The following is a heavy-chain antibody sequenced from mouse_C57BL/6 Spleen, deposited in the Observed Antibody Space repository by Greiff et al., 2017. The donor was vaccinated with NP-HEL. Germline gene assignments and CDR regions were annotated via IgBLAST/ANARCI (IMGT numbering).Heavy chain of an antibody. J-gene: IGHJ2*01. V-gene: IGHV1-69*01. CDR3: ARKSPGEFDY. CDR1: GYTFTSYW. Sequence: QVQLKQPGAELVMPGASVKLSCKASGYTFTSYWMHWVKQRPGQGLEWIGEIDPSDSYTNYNQKFKGKSTLTVDKSSSTAYMQLSSLTSEDSAVYYCARKSPGEFDYWGQGTTLTVSS. CDR2: IDPSDSYT.